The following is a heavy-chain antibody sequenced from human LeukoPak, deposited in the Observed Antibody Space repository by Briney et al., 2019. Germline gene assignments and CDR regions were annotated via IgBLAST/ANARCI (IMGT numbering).Heavy chain of an antibody. CDR1: GFTFSDYY. D-gene: IGHD6-19*01. V-gene: IGHV3-11*06. Sequence: GGSLRLSCAASGFTFSDYYLSWIRQAPGKGLEWVSYISSGSTYTNYADSVKGRFTISRDNAKNSLFLQMNSLRAEDTAVYFCARLSSSSTNWFDAWGPGTLVTVSS. CDR2: ISSGSTYT. J-gene: IGHJ5*02. CDR3: ARLSSSSTNWFDA.